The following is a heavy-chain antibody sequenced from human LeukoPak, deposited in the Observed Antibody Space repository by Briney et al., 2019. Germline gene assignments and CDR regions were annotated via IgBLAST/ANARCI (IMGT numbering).Heavy chain of an antibody. CDR3: ARDLRGGRPSSSFWYFDL. Sequence: SETLSLTCTVSGGSISSSSYYWGWIRQPPGKGLEWIGSIYYSGSTYYNPSLKSRATISVDTSRNQFSLNLSSVTAADTAIYYCARDLRGGRPSSSFWYFDLWGRGTLVTVSS. D-gene: IGHD2-15*01. CDR1: GGSISSSSYY. J-gene: IGHJ2*01. V-gene: IGHV4-39*07. CDR2: IYYSGST.